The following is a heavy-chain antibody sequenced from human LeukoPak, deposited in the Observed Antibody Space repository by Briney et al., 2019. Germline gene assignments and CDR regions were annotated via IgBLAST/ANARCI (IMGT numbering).Heavy chain of an antibody. D-gene: IGHD1-1*01. J-gene: IGHJ6*04. CDR2: ISSSSSTI. CDR1: GFTFSSYS. Sequence: PGGSLRLSCAASGFTFSSYSMNWVRQTPGKGLEGVSYISSSSSTIYYADSVKGRFNISRDNANTSLYLQMNSLRAEDTAVYYCARDSPLVLRYSDVWGKGTTVTVSS. CDR3: ARDSPLVLRYSDV. V-gene: IGHV3-48*01.